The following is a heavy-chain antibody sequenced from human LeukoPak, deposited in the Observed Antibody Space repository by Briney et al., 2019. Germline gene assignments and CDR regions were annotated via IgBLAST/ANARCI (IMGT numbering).Heavy chain of an antibody. V-gene: IGHV3-21*01. CDR2: ISSSSSYI. J-gene: IGHJ4*02. D-gene: IGHD5-18*01. Sequence: GGSLRLSCAASGFTFSSYSMNWVRQAPGKGLEWVSSISSSSSYIYYADSVKGRFTISRDNAKNSLYPQMNSLRAEDTAVYYCARFSGYSDYFDYWGQGTLVTVSS. CDR1: GFTFSSYS. CDR3: ARFSGYSDYFDY.